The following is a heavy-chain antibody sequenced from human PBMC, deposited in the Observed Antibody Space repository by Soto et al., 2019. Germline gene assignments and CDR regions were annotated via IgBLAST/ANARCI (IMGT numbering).Heavy chain of an antibody. J-gene: IGHJ6*02. V-gene: IGHV1-69*01. CDR2: IIPIFGTA. CDR1: GGTFSSYA. Sequence: QVQLVQSGAEVKKPGSSVEVSCKASGGTFSSYAISWVRQAPGQGLEWMGGIIPIFGTANYAQKFQGRVTITADESTTTAYMELSSLRSEDTAVYYCARDLKRYYDSSGYGYYYYGMDVWGQGTTVTVSS. D-gene: IGHD3-22*01. CDR3: ARDLKRYYDSSGYGYYYYGMDV.